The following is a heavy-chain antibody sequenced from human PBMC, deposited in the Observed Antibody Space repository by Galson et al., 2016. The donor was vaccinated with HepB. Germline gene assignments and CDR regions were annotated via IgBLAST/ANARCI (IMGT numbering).Heavy chain of an antibody. CDR1: GFTFTSSA. CDR2: IVVGSGNT. D-gene: IGHD4-17*01. CDR3: AAASHSDYGFDY. V-gene: IGHV1-58*01. Sequence: SVKVSCKASGFTFTSSAVQWVRQARGQRLEWIGWIVVGSGNTNYAQKFQERVTITRDMSTSTAYMELSSLRSEDTAVYYCAAASHSDYGFDYWGQGTLVTVSS. J-gene: IGHJ4*02.